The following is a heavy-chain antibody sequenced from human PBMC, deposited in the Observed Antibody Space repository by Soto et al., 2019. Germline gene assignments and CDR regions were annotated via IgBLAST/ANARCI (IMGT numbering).Heavy chain of an antibody. CDR3: ASWDSSAYFDY. Sequence: GGSLRLSCAASGFTFSDYYMSWIRQAPGKGLEWVSYISSSSSYTNYADFVKGRFTISRDNAKNSLYLQMNSLRAEDTAVYYCASWDSSAYFDYWGQGTLVTVSS. D-gene: IGHD3-22*01. J-gene: IGHJ4*02. V-gene: IGHV3-11*06. CDR1: GFTFSDYY. CDR2: ISSSSSYT.